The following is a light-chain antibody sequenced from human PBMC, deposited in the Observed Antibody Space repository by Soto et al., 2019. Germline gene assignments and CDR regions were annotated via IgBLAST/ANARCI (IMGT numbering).Light chain of an antibody. J-gene: IGLJ2*01. CDR1: SSNIGSNT. CDR3: AAWDDSLNGVV. CDR2: SNN. V-gene: IGLV1-44*01. Sequence: QSVLTQPPSASGTPGQRVTSSCSGSSSNIGSNTVNWYQQLPGTAPKLLIYSNNQRPSGVPDRFPGSKSGTSASLAISGLQSEDEAYYYCAAWDDSLNGVVFGGGTKLTVL.